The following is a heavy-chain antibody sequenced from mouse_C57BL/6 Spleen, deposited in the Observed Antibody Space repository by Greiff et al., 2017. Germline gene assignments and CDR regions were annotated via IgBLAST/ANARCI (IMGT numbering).Heavy chain of an antibody. CDR1: GYTFTDYY. CDR3: ARLGNYEYYYAMDY. CDR2: INPNNGGT. D-gene: IGHD2-1*01. V-gene: IGHV1-26*01. Sequence: VQLQQSGPELVKPGASVKISCKASGYTFTDYYMNWVKQSHGKSLEWIGDINPNNGGTSYNQKFKGKATLTVDKYSSTAYMELRSLTSEDSAVYYCARLGNYEYYYAMDYWGQGTSVTVSS. J-gene: IGHJ4*01.